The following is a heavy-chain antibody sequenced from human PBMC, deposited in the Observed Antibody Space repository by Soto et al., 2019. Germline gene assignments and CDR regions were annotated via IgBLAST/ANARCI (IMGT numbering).Heavy chain of an antibody. CDR2: IVVGSGNT. Sequence: QMQLLQSGPEVKKPGTSVKVSCKASGFTFTSSAMQWVRQARGQRLEWIGWIVVGSGNTNYAQKCKEKVTVTRDRSTSTAYMELSRLRSEDTAVYYCAADRGYYDSSGYSSGWVDPWGQGTLVTVSS. D-gene: IGHD3-22*01. CDR1: GFTFTSSA. CDR3: AADRGYYDSSGYSSGWVDP. V-gene: IGHV1-58*02. J-gene: IGHJ5*02.